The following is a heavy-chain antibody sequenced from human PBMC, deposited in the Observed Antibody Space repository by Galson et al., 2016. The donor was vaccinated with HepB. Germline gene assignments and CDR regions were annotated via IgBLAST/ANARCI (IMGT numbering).Heavy chain of an antibody. V-gene: IGHV3-23*01. Sequence: SLRLSCAVSGFAFSNYAMNWVRQAPGKGLEWVSGISANGDRLSYGDSARGRFTISRDNSRHTVYLQMNSLRGEDTAVYYCARDGTTPRKFAAYEIWGQGTVVTVSS. CDR1: GFAFSNYA. CDR3: ARDGTTPRKFAAYEI. J-gene: IGHJ3*02. CDR2: ISANGDRL. D-gene: IGHD4-17*01.